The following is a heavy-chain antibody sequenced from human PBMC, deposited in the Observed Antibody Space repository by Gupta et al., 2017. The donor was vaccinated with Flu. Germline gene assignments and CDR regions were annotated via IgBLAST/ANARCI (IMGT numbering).Heavy chain of an antibody. CDR3: ARDNPYDSSGYKPDYYGMDV. CDR2: IWYDGSNK. V-gene: IGHV3-33*01. D-gene: IGHD3-22*01. CDR1: GFTFSSYG. Sequence: QVQLVESGEGVVQPGRSLRLSCAASGFTFSSYGMHWVRQAPGKGLEWVAVIWYDGSNKYYADSVKGRFTISRDNSKNTLYLQMNSLRAEDTAVYYCARDNPYDSSGYKPDYYGMDVWGQGTTVTVSS. J-gene: IGHJ6*02.